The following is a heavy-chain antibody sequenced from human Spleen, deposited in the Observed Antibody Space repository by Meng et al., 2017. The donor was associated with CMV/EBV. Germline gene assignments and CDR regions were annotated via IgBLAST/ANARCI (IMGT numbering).Heavy chain of an antibody. CDR2: ITSGSTSI. Sequence: GGSLRLSCAASGFTFSYYTMNWVRQAPGKGLEWVSSITSGSTSIYYADSVKGRFTISRDNSKNTLYLQMNSLRAEDTAVYYCAKDHSSGWYGYYYYGMDVWGQGTTVTVSS. CDR1: GFTFSYYT. D-gene: IGHD6-19*01. CDR3: AKDHSSGWYGYYYYGMDV. J-gene: IGHJ6*02. V-gene: IGHV3-21*01.